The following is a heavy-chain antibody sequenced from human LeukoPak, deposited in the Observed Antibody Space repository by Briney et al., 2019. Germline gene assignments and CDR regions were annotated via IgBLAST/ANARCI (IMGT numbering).Heavy chain of an antibody. Sequence: SETLSLTCTVSGGSISSGGYYWSWIRQHPWKGLEWIGYIYYSGSTYYNPSLKSRVTISVDTSKNQFSLKLSSVTAADTAVYYCAGEMARDYYYMDVWGKGTTVTVSS. CDR2: IYYSGST. CDR3: AGEMARDYYYMDV. CDR1: GGSISSGGYY. D-gene: IGHD5-24*01. V-gene: IGHV4-31*03. J-gene: IGHJ6*03.